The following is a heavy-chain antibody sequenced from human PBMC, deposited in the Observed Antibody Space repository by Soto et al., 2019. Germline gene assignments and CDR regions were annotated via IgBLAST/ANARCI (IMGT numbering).Heavy chain of an antibody. Sequence: QVQLVQSGAEVKKPGSSVKVSCKASGGTFSSYTISWVRQAPGQGLEWMGRIIPILGIANYAQKFQGRVTITADKSTSTAYMELSRLRSEDTAVYYCAGTSGNYYYYYYMDVWGKGTTVTVSS. D-gene: IGHD3-10*01. CDR3: AGTSGNYYYYYYMDV. J-gene: IGHJ6*03. CDR2: IIPILGIA. V-gene: IGHV1-69*02. CDR1: GGTFSSYT.